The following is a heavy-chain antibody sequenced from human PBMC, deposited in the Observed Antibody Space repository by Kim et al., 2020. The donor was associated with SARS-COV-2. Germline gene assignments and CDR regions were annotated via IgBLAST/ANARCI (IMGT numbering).Heavy chain of an antibody. D-gene: IGHD1-26*01. CDR2: IYYSGRT. CDR1: GGSISSDDYY. V-gene: IGHV4-30-4*01. J-gene: IGHJ5*02. Sequence: SETLSLTCAVSGGSISSDDYYWTWIRQPPGKGLEWIGNIYYSGRTYYNPSLKSRVTISRDTSKNQFSLKLSSVTAADTAVYYCAREPIFKVGATDGPQWFDPWGQGTLVTVSS. CDR3: AREPIFKVGATDGPQWFDP.